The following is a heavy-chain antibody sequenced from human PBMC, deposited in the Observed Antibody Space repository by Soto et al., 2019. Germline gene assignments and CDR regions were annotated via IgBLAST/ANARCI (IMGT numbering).Heavy chain of an antibody. J-gene: IGHJ3*02. D-gene: IGHD3-3*01. V-gene: IGHV4-59*01. CDR3: ARVHEYINDVVIWRDGFDI. CDR2: IYARGIT. Sequence: SETLSLTCTVSHGSISSYYWSWIRQPPGKGLEWIGFIYARGITNYNPSLESRVTLSVDMSSNQLSLRLNSVTAADTAVYDCARVHEYINDVVIWRDGFDIWGQGTMVNVS. CDR1: HGSISSYY.